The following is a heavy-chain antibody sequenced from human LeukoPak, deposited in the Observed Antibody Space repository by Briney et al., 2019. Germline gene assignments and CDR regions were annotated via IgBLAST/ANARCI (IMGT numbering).Heavy chain of an antibody. Sequence: GGSLRLSCKASGFTFYDFAMNWVRQAPGKGLQWVSLIYASGGTTKYADSVKGRFTISRDNSKNTLYLQMNSLRVEDTAVYYCAKDSIRDGYNSYDYWGQGTLVTVSS. V-gene: IGHV3-23*01. CDR1: GFTFYDFA. J-gene: IGHJ4*02. CDR3: AKDSIRDGYNSYDY. CDR2: IYASGGTT. D-gene: IGHD5-24*01.